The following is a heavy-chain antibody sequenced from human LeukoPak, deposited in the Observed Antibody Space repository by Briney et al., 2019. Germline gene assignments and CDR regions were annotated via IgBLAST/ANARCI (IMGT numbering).Heavy chain of an antibody. Sequence: PGGTLRLSCAASGFTFSSYGMNWVRQAPGKGLEWVSGIGPSGSSTYYADSVKGRFTISRDNSKNTMYVQMNSLRAEDTAVYYCAKDKSGSGWFYDAFDIWGQGTMVTVSS. CDR3: AKDKSGSGWFYDAFDI. J-gene: IGHJ3*02. CDR1: GFTFSSYG. D-gene: IGHD6-19*01. V-gene: IGHV3-23*01. CDR2: IGPSGSST.